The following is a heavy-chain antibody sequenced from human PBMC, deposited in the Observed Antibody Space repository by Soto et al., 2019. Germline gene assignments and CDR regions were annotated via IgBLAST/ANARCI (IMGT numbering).Heavy chain of an antibody. V-gene: IGHV3-30-3*01. CDR2: ISRDGSSK. J-gene: IGHJ4*02. CDR3: AGSRHGGVSASINF. D-gene: IGHD2-15*01. Sequence: QVQLVESGGGVVQPGGSLRLSCVASGFTFSRYALHWVRQAPGQGLEWVAVISRDGSSKYYGDSVKGRFTVSRDNSNNTLYLSLTSLNPDDTAVFYCAGSRHGGVSASINFWGQGTLVTVSS. CDR1: GFTFSRYA.